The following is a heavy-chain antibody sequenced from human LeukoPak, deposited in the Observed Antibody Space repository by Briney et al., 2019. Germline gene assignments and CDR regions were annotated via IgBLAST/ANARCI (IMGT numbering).Heavy chain of an antibody. D-gene: IGHD1-26*01. J-gene: IGHJ3*02. V-gene: IGHV4-30-4*01. CDR2: IYYSGST. Sequence: PSQTLSLTCTVSGGSISSGDYYWSWIRQPPGKGLEWLGYIYYSGSTYYNPSLKSRVTISVDTSKNQFSLKLSSVTAADTAVYYCARVVGAYDAFDIWGQGTMVTVSS. CDR3: ARVVGAYDAFDI. CDR1: GGSISSGDYY.